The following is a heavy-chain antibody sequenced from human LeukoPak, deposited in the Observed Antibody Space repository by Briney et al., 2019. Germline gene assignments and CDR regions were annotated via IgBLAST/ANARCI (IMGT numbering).Heavy chain of an antibody. D-gene: IGHD5-18*01. CDR2: TRNKANSYTT. CDR3: ARGGYGFDY. J-gene: IGHJ4*02. V-gene: IGHV3-72*01. CDR1: GFTFSGYW. Sequence: PGGSLRLSCAASGFTFSGYWISWVRQAPGKGLEWVGRTRNKANSYTTEYAASVKGRFTISRDDSKNSLYLQMNSLKTEDTAVYYCARGGYGFDYWGQGTLVTVSS.